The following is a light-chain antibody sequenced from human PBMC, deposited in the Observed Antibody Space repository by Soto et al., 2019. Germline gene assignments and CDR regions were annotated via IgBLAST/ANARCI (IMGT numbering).Light chain of an antibody. CDR1: QSVSSY. Sequence: EMVSTQARATLSLSPGERATLSCRASQSVSSYLAWYQQKPGQAPRLLIYDASNRATGIPARFSGSGSGTDFTLTISSLEPEDFAVYYCQQRSNWPPTFGGGTKVDIK. CDR3: QQRSNWPPT. J-gene: IGKJ4*01. CDR2: DAS. V-gene: IGKV3-11*01.